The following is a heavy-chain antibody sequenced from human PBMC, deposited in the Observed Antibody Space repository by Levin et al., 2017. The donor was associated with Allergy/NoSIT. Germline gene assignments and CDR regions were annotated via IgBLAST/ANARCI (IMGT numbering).Heavy chain of an antibody. Sequence: GGSLRLSCAASGFTFSSYDMHWVRQATGKGLEWVSAIGTAGDTYYPGSVKGRFTISRENAKNSLYLQMNSLRAGDTAVYYCAREALNKVGVATPTHWYFDLWGRGTLVTVSS. J-gene: IGHJ2*01. D-gene: IGHD2-15*01. CDR3: AREALNKVGVATPTHWYFDL. CDR2: IGTAGDT. V-gene: IGHV3-13*01. CDR1: GFTFSSYD.